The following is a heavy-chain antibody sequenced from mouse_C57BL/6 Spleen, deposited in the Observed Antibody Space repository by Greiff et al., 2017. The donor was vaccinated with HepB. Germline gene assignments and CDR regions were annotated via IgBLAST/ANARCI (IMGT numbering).Heavy chain of an antibody. D-gene: IGHD2-3*01. CDR1: GYTFTSYW. V-gene: IGHV1-64*01. CDR2: IHPNSGST. CDR3: ARSLDGYFPLYAMDY. Sequence: QVQLQQSGAELVKPGASVKLSCKASGYTFTSYWMHWVKQRPGQGLEWIGMIHPNSGSTNYNEKFKSKATLTVDKSSSTAYMQLSSLTSEDSAVYYCARSLDGYFPLYAMDYWGQGTSVTVSS. J-gene: IGHJ4*01.